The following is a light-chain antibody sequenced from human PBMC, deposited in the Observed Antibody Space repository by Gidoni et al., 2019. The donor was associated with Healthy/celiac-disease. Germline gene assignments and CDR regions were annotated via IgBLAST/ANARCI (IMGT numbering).Light chain of an antibody. CDR3: QQYNNWPPKT. J-gene: IGKJ2*01. V-gene: IGKV3-15*01. Sequence: EIVMTQSPATLSVSPGERATLPCRASQSVSSNLAWYQQKPGQAPRLLIYGASTRATGIPARFSGSGSGTEFTLTISSLQSEDFAVYYCQQYNNWPPKTFXXXTKLEIK. CDR2: GAS. CDR1: QSVSSN.